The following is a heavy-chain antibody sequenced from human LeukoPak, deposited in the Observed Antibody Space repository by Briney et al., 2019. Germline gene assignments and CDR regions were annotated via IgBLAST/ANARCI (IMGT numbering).Heavy chain of an antibody. D-gene: IGHD6-13*01. Sequence: SETLSLTCTVSGGSISSYYWSWIRQPPGKGLEWIGYICYSGSTNYNPSLKSRVTISVDTSKNQFSLKLSSVTAADTAVYYCAEGIAAAGTGYWGQGTLVTVSS. V-gene: IGHV4-59*01. CDR2: ICYSGST. CDR1: GGSISSYY. CDR3: AEGIAAAGTGY. J-gene: IGHJ4*02.